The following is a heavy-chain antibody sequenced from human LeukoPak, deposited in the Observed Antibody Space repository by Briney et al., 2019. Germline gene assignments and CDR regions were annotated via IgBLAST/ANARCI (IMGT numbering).Heavy chain of an antibody. V-gene: IGHV1-24*01. J-gene: IGHJ4*02. Sequence: ASVKVSCKVSGYTLTELSMHWVRQAPGKGLEWMGGFDPEDGETIYAQKFQGRVTMTEDTSTDTAYMELSSLRSEDTAVYYCETLPVRGRIQYQYYFDYWGQGPLVTVSS. CDR2: FDPEDGET. CDR3: ETLPVRGRIQYQYYFDY. CDR1: GYTLTELS. D-gene: IGHD5-18*01.